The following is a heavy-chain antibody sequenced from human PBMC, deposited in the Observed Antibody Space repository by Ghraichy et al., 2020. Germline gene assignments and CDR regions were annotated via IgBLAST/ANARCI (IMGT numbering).Heavy chain of an antibody. CDR1: GFTFSDYY. J-gene: IGHJ4*02. CDR2: ISSSSSDT. CDR3: ARDREAVTGSIEFDH. Sequence: LSLTCAASGFTFSDYYMSWIRQAPGKGLEWISYISSSSSDTKYADSVKGRFTISRDNAKNSLYLQMNSLRAEDTAVYYCARDREAVTGSIEFDHWGQGILGTVSS. V-gene: IGHV3-11*06. D-gene: IGHD6-19*01.